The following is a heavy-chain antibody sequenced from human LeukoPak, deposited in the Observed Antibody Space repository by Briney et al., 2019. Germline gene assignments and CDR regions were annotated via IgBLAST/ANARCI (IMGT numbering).Heavy chain of an antibody. Sequence: PGGSLRLSCAASGFTFSNYALTWVRQAPGKGLEWVSAIAFSGSTYYADSVKGRFTISRDSSKNTLYLQMNSLRAEDTAAYYCAKVHYDFWSGYYPPFDYWGQGTLVTVSS. CDR1: GFTFSNYA. J-gene: IGHJ4*02. D-gene: IGHD3-3*01. V-gene: IGHV3-23*01. CDR2: IAFSGST. CDR3: AKVHYDFWSGYYPPFDY.